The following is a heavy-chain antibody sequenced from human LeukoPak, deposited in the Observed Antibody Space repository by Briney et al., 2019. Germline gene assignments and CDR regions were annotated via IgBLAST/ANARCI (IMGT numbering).Heavy chain of an antibody. Sequence: GGSLRLSCAASGFTFSSYAMSWVRQAPGKGLEWVSGISGSGDNTYYADSVKGRFTISRDNSKNTLYVQVNSLGTEDTAAYYCAKGSYYDSSGSFYFDYWGLGTLVTVSS. CDR1: GFTFSSYA. D-gene: IGHD3-22*01. V-gene: IGHV3-23*01. CDR2: ISGSGDNT. J-gene: IGHJ4*02. CDR3: AKGSYYDSSGSFYFDY.